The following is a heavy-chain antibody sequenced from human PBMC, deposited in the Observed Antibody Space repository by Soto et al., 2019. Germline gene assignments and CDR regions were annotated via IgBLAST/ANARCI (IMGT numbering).Heavy chain of an antibody. D-gene: IGHD2-8*02. CDR1: GFTFSNAW. V-gene: IGHV3-15*01. CDR2: IKSKTDGGTT. J-gene: IGHJ6*03. CDR3: TTAIVLRRGYYYYYMDV. Sequence: EVQLVESGGGLVKPGGSLRLSCAASGFTFSNAWMSWVRQAPGKGLEWVGRIKSKTDGGTTDYAAPVKGRFTISRDDSKNTRYLQMNSRKTEDTAVYYCTTAIVLRRGYYYYYMDVWGKGTTVTVSS.